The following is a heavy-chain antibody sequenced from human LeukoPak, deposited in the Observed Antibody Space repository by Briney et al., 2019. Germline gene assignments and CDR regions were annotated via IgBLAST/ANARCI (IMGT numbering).Heavy chain of an antibody. CDR2: INPNSGGT. Sequence: ASVKVSCKASGYTSTGYYMHWVRQAPGQGLEWMGWINPNSGGTNYSQKFQGRVTMTRDTSISTAYMELSRLRSDDTAVYYCARAGRVAGRPVANYWGQGTLVTVSS. J-gene: IGHJ4*02. CDR3: ARAGRVAGRPVANY. D-gene: IGHD6-19*01. CDR1: GYTSTGYY. V-gene: IGHV1-2*02.